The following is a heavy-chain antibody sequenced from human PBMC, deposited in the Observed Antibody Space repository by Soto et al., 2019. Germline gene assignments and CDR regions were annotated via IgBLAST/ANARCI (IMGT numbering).Heavy chain of an antibody. V-gene: IGHV4-31*03. CDR1: GGSISSGGYY. Sequence: SETLSLTCTVSGGSISSGGYYWSWIRQHPGKGLEWIGYIYYSGSTYYNPSLKGRVTISVDTSKNQFSLKLSSVTAADTAVYYCARDSGYAGLYYGMDVWGQGTTVTVSS. J-gene: IGHJ6*02. CDR2: IYYSGST. D-gene: IGHD5-12*01. CDR3: ARDSGYAGLYYGMDV.